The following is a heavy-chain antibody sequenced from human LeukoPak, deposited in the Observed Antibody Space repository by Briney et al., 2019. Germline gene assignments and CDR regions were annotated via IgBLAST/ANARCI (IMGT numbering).Heavy chain of an antibody. D-gene: IGHD5-18*01. Sequence: QPGGSLRLSCAASGFTFSSYAMSWVRQAPGKGLEWVSAISGSGGSTYYADSVKGRFTISRDNSKNTLYLQMNSLRAEDTAVYYCAKGGGYSYGGGSDYWGQGTLVTVSS. J-gene: IGHJ4*02. CDR2: ISGSGGST. V-gene: IGHV3-23*01. CDR3: AKGGGYSYGGGSDY. CDR1: GFTFSSYA.